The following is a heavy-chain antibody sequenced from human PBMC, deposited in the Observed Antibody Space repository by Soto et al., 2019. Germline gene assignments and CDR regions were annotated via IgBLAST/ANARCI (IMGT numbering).Heavy chain of an antibody. D-gene: IGHD2-2*01. CDR1: GFTFSDYY. V-gene: IGHV3-11*05. J-gene: IGHJ6*02. CDR3: GSPAIVGVPAAPRPYYGMHV. CDR2: ISSSSSYT. Sequence: QVQLVESGGGLVKPGGSLRLSCAASGFTFSDYYMSWIRQAPGKGLEWVSYISSSSSYTNYADSVKGRFTISRDNAKNSRYREMHSQRAEDTAVYSWGSPAIVGVPAAPRPYYGMHVWGQGTPLTVS.